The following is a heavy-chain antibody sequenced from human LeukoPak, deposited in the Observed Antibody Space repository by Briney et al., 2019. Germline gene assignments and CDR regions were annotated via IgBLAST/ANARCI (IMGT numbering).Heavy chain of an antibody. V-gene: IGHV5-51*01. CDR2: ISPGDSDT. J-gene: IGHJ3*02. Sequence: GESLKISCKGSGYSFLSYWIGWVRQMPGKGLEWMGIISPGDSDTRYSPSFQGQVTISADKSISTAYLQWSSLKASDTAMYYCARPGGSSGWYVSAFDIWGQGTMVTVSS. D-gene: IGHD6-19*01. CDR3: ARPGGSSGWYVSAFDI. CDR1: GYSFLSYW.